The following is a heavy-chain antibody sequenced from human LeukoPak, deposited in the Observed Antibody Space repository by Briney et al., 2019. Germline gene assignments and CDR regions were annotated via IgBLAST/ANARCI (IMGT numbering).Heavy chain of an antibody. V-gene: IGHV3-23*01. D-gene: IGHD5-18*01. Sequence: PGGSLRLSCAASGFTFSSYAMSWVRQAPGKGLEWVSTISGSGGSTYNADSMKGRFTISRDNSKNTLYLQMNSLRAEDTAVYYCAREGSGGYGDAFDIWGQGTMVTVSS. CDR1: GFTFSSYA. J-gene: IGHJ3*02. CDR2: ISGSGGST. CDR3: AREGSGGYGDAFDI.